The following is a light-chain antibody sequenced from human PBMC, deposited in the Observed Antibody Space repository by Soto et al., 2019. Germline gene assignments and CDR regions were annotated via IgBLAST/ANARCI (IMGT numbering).Light chain of an antibody. Sequence: QPVLPQPPSASGTPGQRVTISCSGSSSNIGSNTVNWYQQLPGAAPKLLIHSNNQRPSGVPDRFSGSKSGTSASLAISGLQSEDEADYHCAAWDDSLNGVVFGRGTKVTVL. V-gene: IGLV1-44*01. CDR3: AAWDDSLNGVV. J-gene: IGLJ2*01. CDR1: SSNIGSNT. CDR2: SNN.